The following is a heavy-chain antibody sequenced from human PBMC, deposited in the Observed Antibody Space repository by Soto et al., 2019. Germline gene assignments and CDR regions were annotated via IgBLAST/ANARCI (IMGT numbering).Heavy chain of an antibody. J-gene: IGHJ6*02. CDR1: GFSFNNYA. CDR2: ITASGSTT. Sequence: EVQLLESGGGLVQPGGSLRLSCAASGFSFNNYAMSWARQNPGKGLEWVSAITASGSTTYYADSVKGRFTISRDNAKNTVFLQMNDLRVEDTAVYYCAKYIVAQTGPILYGMDVWGQGTTVTVSS. CDR3: AKYIVAQTGPILYGMDV. V-gene: IGHV3-23*01. D-gene: IGHD5-12*01.